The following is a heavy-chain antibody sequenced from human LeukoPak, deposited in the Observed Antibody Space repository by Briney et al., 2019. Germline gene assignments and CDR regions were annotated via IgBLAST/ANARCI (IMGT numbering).Heavy chain of an antibody. CDR1: GFTFDDYG. CDR2: INWNGGST. V-gene: IGHV3-20*04. J-gene: IGHJ4*02. Sequence: PGGSLRLSCAASGFTFDDYGMSWVRHAPGKGLEWVSGINWNGGSTVYADSVKGRFTISRDNAKNSLYLQMNSLRAEDTALYYCARAMGAILSYYFDYWGQGTLVTVSS. D-gene: IGHD1-26*01. CDR3: ARAMGAILSYYFDY.